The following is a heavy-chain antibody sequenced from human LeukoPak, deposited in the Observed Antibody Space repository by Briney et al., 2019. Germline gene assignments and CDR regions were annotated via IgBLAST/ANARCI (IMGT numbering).Heavy chain of an antibody. V-gene: IGHV3-33*01. CDR2: IWYDGSNR. CDR1: GFTFSSYG. D-gene: IGHD6-13*01. CDR3: ARDLGHYGSSRGPYFDY. Sequence: PGGSLRLSCAASGFTFSSYGFHWVRQAPGKGLEWVAVIWYDGSNRYYADSVKGRFTISRDSSKNTLDLQMDSLRAEDTAVYYCARDLGHYGSSRGPYFDYWGQGILVIVSS. J-gene: IGHJ4*02.